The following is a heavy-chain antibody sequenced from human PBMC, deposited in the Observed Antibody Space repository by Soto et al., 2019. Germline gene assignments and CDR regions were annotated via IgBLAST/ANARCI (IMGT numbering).Heavy chain of an antibody. D-gene: IGHD2-15*01. CDR2: IWYDGSNK. V-gene: IGHV3-33*01. Sequence: QVQLVESGGGVVQPGRSLRLSCAASGFTFSSYGMHWVRQAPGKGLEWVAVIWYDGSNKYYADSVKGRFTISRDNSKNTLYLQMNSLRAEATAVYYCAREGTYCSGGSCYPHFDYWGQGTLVPVS. CDR3: AREGTYCSGGSCYPHFDY. J-gene: IGHJ4*02. CDR1: GFTFSSYG.